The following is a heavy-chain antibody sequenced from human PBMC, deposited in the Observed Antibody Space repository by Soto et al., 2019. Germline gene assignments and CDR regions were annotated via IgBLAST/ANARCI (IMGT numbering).Heavy chain of an antibody. CDR2: ISSSSTI. Sequence: PGGSLRLSCAASGFTFSSYSMNWVRQAPGKGLEWVSYISSSSTIYYADSVKGRFTISRDNAKNSLYLQMNSLRDEDTAVYYCARDDVAGSYSAHYFDYWGQGTLVTVSS. D-gene: IGHD1-26*01. J-gene: IGHJ4*02. V-gene: IGHV3-48*02. CDR1: GFTFSSYS. CDR3: ARDDVAGSYSAHYFDY.